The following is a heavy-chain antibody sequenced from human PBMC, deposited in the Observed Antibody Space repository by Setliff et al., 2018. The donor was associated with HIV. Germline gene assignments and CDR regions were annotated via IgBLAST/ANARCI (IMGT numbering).Heavy chain of an antibody. Sequence: ASVKVSCKASGYTFTTYDINWVRQAAGQGLEWMGWMNPNSGNTGYAQRFRGRLTMTRNTSISTAYMELNSLMSEDTAVYFCAIRREVVVATTRRGLDIWGQGTMATVSS. J-gene: IGHJ3*02. D-gene: IGHD2-15*01. CDR3: AIRREVVVATTRRGLDI. V-gene: IGHV1-8*02. CDR2: MNPNSGNT. CDR1: GYTFTTYD.